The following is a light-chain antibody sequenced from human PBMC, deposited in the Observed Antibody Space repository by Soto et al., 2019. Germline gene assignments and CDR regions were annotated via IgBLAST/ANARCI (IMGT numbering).Light chain of an antibody. CDR3: SSYTTSNTHV. CDR1: SSDVGAYNY. J-gene: IGLJ1*01. V-gene: IGLV2-14*01. CDR2: DVS. Sequence: QSALTQPASVSGSPGQSITISCSGTSSDVGAYNYVSWHQQHPGKVPKIMIYDVSSRPSGVSNSFSGSKSGNTASLTISGLQAEDEADYYCSSYTTSNTHVFGSGTKVTVL.